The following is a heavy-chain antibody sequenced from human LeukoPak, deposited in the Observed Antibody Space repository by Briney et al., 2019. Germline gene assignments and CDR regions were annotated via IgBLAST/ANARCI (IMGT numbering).Heavy chain of an antibody. J-gene: IGHJ4*02. V-gene: IGHV1-2*02. CDR1: GYTFTGYY. CDR3: ARVPYYYDSSGYYGQEDY. D-gene: IGHD3-22*01. Sequence: ASVKVSCRASGYTFTGYYMHWVRQAPGQGLEWMGWINPNSGGTNYAQKFQGRVTMTSDTSISTAYMELSRLRSDDTAVYYCARVPYYYDSSGYYGQEDYWGQGTLVTVSS. CDR2: INPNSGGT.